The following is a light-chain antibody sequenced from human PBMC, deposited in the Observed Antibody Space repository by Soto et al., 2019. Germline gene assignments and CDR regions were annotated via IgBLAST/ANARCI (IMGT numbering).Light chain of an antibody. V-gene: IGLV1-44*01. CDR3: AARDDSLNAYVV. CDR2: SNN. J-gene: IGLJ2*01. CDR1: SSNIGSNT. Sequence: QTVLTQPPSASGTPGQRVTISCSGSSSNIGSNTVNWYQQFPGTAPKLLIYSNNQRPSGVPDRFSGSKSGTSASLAISGLQSEDEADYYCAARDDSLNAYVVFGGGTKLTVL.